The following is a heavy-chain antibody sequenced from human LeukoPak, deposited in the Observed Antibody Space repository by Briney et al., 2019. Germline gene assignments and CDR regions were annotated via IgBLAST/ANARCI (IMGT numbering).Heavy chain of an antibody. D-gene: IGHD3-10*01. J-gene: IGHJ5*02. CDR2: VYYIGTT. CDR3: ARLSDRDPQHWFDP. CDR1: GASISNNKYF. Sequence: SETLSLTCAVSGASISNNKYFWAWIRQPPGKGLEWIGTVYYIGTTYYNPSLKSRLTLSVDTSKNQFPLKLGSVTAADTSVYYCARLSDRDPQHWFDPWGQGILVTVSS. V-gene: IGHV4-39*01.